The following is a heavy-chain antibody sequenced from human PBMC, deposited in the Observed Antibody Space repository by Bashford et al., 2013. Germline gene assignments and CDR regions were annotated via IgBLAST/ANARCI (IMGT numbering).Heavy chain of an antibody. Sequence: SETLSLTCTVSGGSISSYYWSWIRQPPGKGLEWIGYIYYSGSTNYNPSLKSRVTISVDTSKNQFSLKLSSVTAADAAVYYCARHEDVMTTVNTHPGGFDYWGQGTLVTVSS. CDR2: IYYSGST. CDR1: GGSISSYY. V-gene: IGHV4-59*08. D-gene: IGHD4-17*01. J-gene: IGHJ4*02. CDR3: ARHEDVMTTVNTHPGGFDY.